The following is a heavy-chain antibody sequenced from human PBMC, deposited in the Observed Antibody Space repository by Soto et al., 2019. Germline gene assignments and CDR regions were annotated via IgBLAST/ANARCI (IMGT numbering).Heavy chain of an antibody. CDR1: GGTFSSYA. D-gene: IGHD6-19*01. J-gene: IGHJ4*02. CDR3: ARDGSGIAVAGTPPADFDY. CDR2: IIPIFGTA. Sequence: ASVKVSCKASGGTFSSYAISWVRQAPGQGLEWMGGIIPIFGTANYAQKFQGRVTITADESTSTAYMELSSLRSEDTAVYYCARDGSGIAVAGTPPADFDYWRKGTLVTVSS. V-gene: IGHV1-69*13.